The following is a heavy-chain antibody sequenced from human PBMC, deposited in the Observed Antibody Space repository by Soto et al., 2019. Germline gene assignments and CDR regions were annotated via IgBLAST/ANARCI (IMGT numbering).Heavy chain of an antibody. CDR2: INWNSGSI. J-gene: IGHJ1*01. Sequence: SGGSLRLSCAASGFTFDDYAMHWVRQVPGKGLEWVSGINWNSGSIGYGDSVKGRFAISRDNAKNFLHLQMNSLSAEDTAFYYCVKDESINWYSGHFRHWGQGTLVTVSS. D-gene: IGHD6-13*01. CDR3: VKDESINWYSGHFRH. V-gene: IGHV3-9*01. CDR1: GFTFDDYA.